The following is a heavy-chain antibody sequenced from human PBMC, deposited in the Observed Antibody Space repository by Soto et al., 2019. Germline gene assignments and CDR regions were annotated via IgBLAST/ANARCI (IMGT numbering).Heavy chain of an antibody. CDR1: GFPFSDYA. J-gene: IGHJ4*02. CDR3: AKDMVAVAARGGGVDY. Sequence: PGASLILSSRNSGFPFSDYAMHWVRKAPGKGLEWVSGISWNSGSIGYADSVKGRFTISRDNAKNSLYLQMNSLRAEDTALYYCAKDMVAVAARGGGVDYWGQGP. D-gene: IGHD6-19*01. CDR2: ISWNSGSI. V-gene: IGHV3-9*01.